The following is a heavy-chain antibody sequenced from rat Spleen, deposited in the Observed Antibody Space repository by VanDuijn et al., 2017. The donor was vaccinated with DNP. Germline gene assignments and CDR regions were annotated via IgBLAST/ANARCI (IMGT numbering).Heavy chain of an antibody. Sequence: EVQLVESGGDLLQPGGSLRLSCATSGFTFSDYNMAWVRQAPKKGLEWVATILYDGSRTYFRDSVKGRFTISRDIAKDTLYLQMDSLRSEDTATYYCASHTYYGYDYFVYWGQGVMVTVSS. CDR2: ILYDGSRT. D-gene: IGHD1-9*01. CDR1: GFTFSDYN. J-gene: IGHJ2*01. V-gene: IGHV5S10*01. CDR3: ASHTYYGYDYFVY.